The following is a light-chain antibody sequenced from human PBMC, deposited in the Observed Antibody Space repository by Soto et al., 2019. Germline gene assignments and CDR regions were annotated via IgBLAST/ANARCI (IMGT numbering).Light chain of an antibody. V-gene: IGKV3-11*01. Sequence: VLTECPVTMSISPGERVTPSYRASQSFRGLLAWYQQKPGQAPRXXSYDAYNRATGIPPRFSGSGSGTEFTLTISSLEPEDSEVYYCQQRSIWPITFGQGTRLEIK. CDR1: QSFRGL. CDR2: DAY. J-gene: IGKJ5*01. CDR3: QQRSIWPIT.